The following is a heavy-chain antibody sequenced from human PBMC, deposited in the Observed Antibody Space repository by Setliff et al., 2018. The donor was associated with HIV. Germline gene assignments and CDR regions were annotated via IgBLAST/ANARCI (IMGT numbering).Heavy chain of an antibody. V-gene: IGHV3-21*01. J-gene: IGHJ6*03. D-gene: IGHD6-13*01. Sequence: PGGSLRLSCAASRITFSSNSMNWVRQAPGKGLEWVSSISSSSRYIYYADSVKGRFTIARDNAKNSLYLQMNSLRDEDTAVYYCARDFTQWQQLPDYMDVWGKGTAVTVSS. CDR1: RITFSSNS. CDR2: ISSSSRYI. CDR3: ARDFTQWQQLPDYMDV.